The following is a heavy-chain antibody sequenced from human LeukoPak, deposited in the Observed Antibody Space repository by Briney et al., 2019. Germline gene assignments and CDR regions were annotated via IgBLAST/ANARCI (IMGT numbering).Heavy chain of an antibody. J-gene: IGHJ3*02. CDR2: IYYSGST. V-gene: IGHV4-59*08. Sequence: SETLSLTCSVSGGSISSYYWSWIRQPPGKGLEWIGYIYYSGSTNYNPSLKSRVTISVDTSKNQFSLKLSSVTAADTAVYYCARLRDAFDIWGQGTMVTVSS. CDR1: GGSISSYY. CDR3: ARLRDAFDI.